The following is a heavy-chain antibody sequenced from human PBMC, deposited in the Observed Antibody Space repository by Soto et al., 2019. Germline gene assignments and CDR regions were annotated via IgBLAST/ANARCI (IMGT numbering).Heavy chain of an antibody. J-gene: IGHJ4*02. CDR3: AKCYGYLFDY. CDR2: IKEDGREK. Sequence: GGSLRLSCTASGFTFSTYWMSWVRQAPGKGLEWVANIKEDGREKYYVDSVKGRFTISRDNTKNSLYLQMNSLRAEDTAVYYCAKCYGYLFDYWGQGTLVTVSS. V-gene: IGHV3-7*05. D-gene: IGHD5-18*01. CDR1: GFTFSTYW.